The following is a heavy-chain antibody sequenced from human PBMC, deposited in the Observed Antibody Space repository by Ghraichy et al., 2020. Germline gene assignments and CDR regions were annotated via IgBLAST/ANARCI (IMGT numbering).Heavy chain of an antibody. CDR2: IYYSGST. CDR3: ARRGTTYYYDSSGYKHFDY. Sequence: SLTCTVSGGSISSSSYYWGWIRQPPGKGLEWIGSIYYSGSTYYNPSLKSRVTISVDTSKNQFSLKLSSVTAADTAVYYCARRGTTYYYDSSGYKHFDYWGQGTLVTVSS. D-gene: IGHD3-22*01. J-gene: IGHJ4*02. CDR1: GGSISSSSYY. V-gene: IGHV4-39*01.